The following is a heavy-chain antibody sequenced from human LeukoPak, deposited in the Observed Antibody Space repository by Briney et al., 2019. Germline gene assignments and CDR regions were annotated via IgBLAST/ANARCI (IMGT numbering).Heavy chain of an antibody. CDR3: AHLVGATIFWFDP. J-gene: IGHJ5*02. V-gene: IGHV3-7*01. Sequence: PGGSLRLSCAASGFTSSSYWMSWVRQAPGKGLEWVANIKQDGSEKYYVDSVKGRFTISRDNAKNSLYLQMNSLRAEDTAVYYCAHLVGATIFWFDPWGQGTLVTVSS. CDR2: IKQDGSEK. D-gene: IGHD1-26*01. CDR1: GFTSSSYW.